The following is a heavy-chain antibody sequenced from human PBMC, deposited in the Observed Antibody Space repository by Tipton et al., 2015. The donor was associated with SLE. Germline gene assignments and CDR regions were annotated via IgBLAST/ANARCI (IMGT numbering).Heavy chain of an antibody. CDR1: GDTFTTYY. Sequence: QLVQSGAEVKKPGASVKVSCKASGDTFTTYYMHWVRQAPGQGLEWMGIINPSGDSRSYAQKFQGRVTMTRDTSTSTAYMELRSLKSDDTALYYCARGTGDIRYWGQGTLVTVSS. V-gene: IGHV1-46*01. CDR2: INPSGDSR. D-gene: IGHD7-27*01. J-gene: IGHJ4*02. CDR3: ARGTGDIRY.